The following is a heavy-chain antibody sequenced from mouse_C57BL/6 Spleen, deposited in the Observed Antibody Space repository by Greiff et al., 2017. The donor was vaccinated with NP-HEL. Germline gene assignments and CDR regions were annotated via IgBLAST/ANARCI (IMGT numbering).Heavy chain of an antibody. D-gene: IGHD1-1*01. CDR2: IDPSDSYT. V-gene: IGHV1-50*01. Sequence: VQLQQSGAELVKPGASVKLSCKASGYTFTSYWMQWVKQRPGQGLEWIGEIDPSDSYTNYNQKFKGKATLTVDTSSSTAYMQLSSLTSEDSAVYYCARSHYGSGAYWGQGTLVTVSA. CDR1: GYTFTSYW. CDR3: ARSHYGSGAY. J-gene: IGHJ3*01.